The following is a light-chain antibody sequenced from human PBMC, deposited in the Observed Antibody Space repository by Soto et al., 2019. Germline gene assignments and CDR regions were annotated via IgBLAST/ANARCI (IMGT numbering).Light chain of an antibody. J-gene: IGLJ3*02. CDR3: LLFYGGAWV. Sequence: QTVVTQEPSLTVSPGGTVTLTCASSTGAVTSGYYPTWFQQKPGRPPRPLIHGATHRHSWTPGRFSGSLLGGTAALKISGVQPEDEADYYCLLFYGGAWVFGGGTKLTVL. V-gene: IGLV7-43*01. CDR1: TGAVTSGYY. CDR2: GAT.